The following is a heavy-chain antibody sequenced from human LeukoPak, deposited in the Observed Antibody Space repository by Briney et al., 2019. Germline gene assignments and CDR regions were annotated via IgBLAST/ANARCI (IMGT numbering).Heavy chain of an antibody. Sequence: SETLSLTCAVYGGSFSGYYWSWIRQLPGKGLEWIGEINHSGSTNYNPSLKSRVTISVDTSKNQFSLKLSSVTAADTAVFYCARGPLYCGGDCYTNFDIWGQGTMVTVSS. CDR2: INHSGST. CDR1: GGSFSGYY. V-gene: IGHV4-34*01. CDR3: ARGPLYCGGDCYTNFDI. D-gene: IGHD2-21*02. J-gene: IGHJ3*02.